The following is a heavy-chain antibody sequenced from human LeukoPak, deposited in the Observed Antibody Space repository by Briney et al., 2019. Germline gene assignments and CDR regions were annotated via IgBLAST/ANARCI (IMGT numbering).Heavy chain of an antibody. J-gene: IGHJ4*02. Sequence: PSETLSLTCTVSGGSISTGDSFWDWMRQPPGKGPEWIGSIYYSGSTFYNPSLKSRVALSVDTSKNQFSLRLNSVTAADTAVYYCARNRGSNFDWGDYWGQGILVTVSS. CDR2: IYYSGST. CDR3: ARNRGSNFDWGDY. D-gene: IGHD3-9*01. CDR1: GGSISTGDSF. V-gene: IGHV4-39*01.